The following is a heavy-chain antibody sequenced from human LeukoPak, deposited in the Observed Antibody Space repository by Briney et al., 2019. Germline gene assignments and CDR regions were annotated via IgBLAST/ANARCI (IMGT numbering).Heavy chain of an antibody. CDR1: GFTFSSYA. CDR2: ISGSGGST. V-gene: IGHV3-23*01. D-gene: IGHD3-22*01. Sequence: GGSLRLSCAASGFTFSSYAMSWVRQAPGKGLEWVSAISGSGGSTYYADSVKGRFTISRGNSKNTLYLQMNSLRAEDTAVYYCAGGTMIVEGDIWGQGTMVTVSS. J-gene: IGHJ3*02. CDR3: AGGTMIVEGDI.